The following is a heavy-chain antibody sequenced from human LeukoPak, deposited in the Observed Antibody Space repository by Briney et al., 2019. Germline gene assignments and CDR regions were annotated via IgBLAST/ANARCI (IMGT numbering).Heavy chain of an antibody. V-gene: IGHV1-69*13. J-gene: IGHJ5*02. Sequence: GASVKVSCKASGGTFSSYAISWVRQAPGQGLEWMGGIIPIFGTANYAQKFQGRVTITADESTSTAYMELSSLRSEDTAVYYCAREGYCSSTSCYLGWFDPWGQGTLVTVS. CDR1: GGTFSSYA. D-gene: IGHD2-2*01. CDR3: AREGYCSSTSCYLGWFDP. CDR2: IIPIFGTA.